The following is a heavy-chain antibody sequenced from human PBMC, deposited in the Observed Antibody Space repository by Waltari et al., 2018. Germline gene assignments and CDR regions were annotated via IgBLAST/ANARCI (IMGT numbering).Heavy chain of an antibody. J-gene: IGHJ3*02. Sequence: QVQLVQSGAEVKKPGASVKVSCKVSGYTLTELSMHWVRQAPGQGLEWMGGFDPEDGETIYAQKCQGRVTMTQDTSTDTAYMELSSLRSEDTAVYYCATRNLHLEKLAVYDAFDIWGQGTMVTVSS. CDR2: FDPEDGET. D-gene: IGHD3-16*01. CDR1: GYTLTELS. V-gene: IGHV1-24*01. CDR3: ATRNLHLEKLAVYDAFDI.